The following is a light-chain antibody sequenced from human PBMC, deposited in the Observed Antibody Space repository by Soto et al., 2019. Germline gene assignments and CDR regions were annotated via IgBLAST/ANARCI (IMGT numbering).Light chain of an antibody. CDR1: SSDVGSYNP. Sequence: QSALTQPASLSGSPGQSITISCTGTSSDVGSYNPVSWYQQYPGKDPRLLIYEASKRPSGVSDRFSASKSGVTASLTISGLQAEDEADYYCCSFASNSPLVFGGGTKLTVL. V-gene: IGLV2-23*01. J-gene: IGLJ3*02. CDR3: CSFASNSPLV. CDR2: EAS.